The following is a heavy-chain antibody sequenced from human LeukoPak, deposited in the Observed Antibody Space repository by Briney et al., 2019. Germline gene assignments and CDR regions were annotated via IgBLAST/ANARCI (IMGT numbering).Heavy chain of an antibody. V-gene: IGHV3-23*01. CDR3: AKRGNPTVGHHYLDV. D-gene: IGHD1-1*01. CDR1: GFTFSSYA. J-gene: IGHJ6*03. Sequence: QPGGSLRLSCAASGFTFSSYAMGWVRQAPGKGLEWVSAISGSGGSTYYADSVKGRFTISRDNSKNTLYLQMNSLRAEDTAVYYCAKRGNPTVGHHYLDVWGKGTTVSVSS. CDR2: ISGSGGST.